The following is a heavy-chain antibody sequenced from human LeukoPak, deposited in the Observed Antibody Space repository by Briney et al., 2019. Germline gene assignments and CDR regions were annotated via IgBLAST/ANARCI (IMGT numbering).Heavy chain of an antibody. CDR2: INPNSGGT. CDR3: ARDMNYYDAIPYYFDY. CDR1: GYTFTGYY. D-gene: IGHD3-22*01. J-gene: IGHJ4*02. Sequence: GSVKVSCKASGYTFTGYYMHWVRQAPGQGLEWMGWINPNSGGTNYAQKFQGRVTMTRDTSTSTVYMELSSLRSEDTAMYYCARDMNYYDAIPYYFDYWGQGPRSPSPQ. V-gene: IGHV1-2*02.